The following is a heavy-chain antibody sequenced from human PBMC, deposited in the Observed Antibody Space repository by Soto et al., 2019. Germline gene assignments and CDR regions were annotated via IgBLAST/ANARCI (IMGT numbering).Heavy chain of an antibody. CDR3: ARGGRLRHFDY. CDR1: GGTFSSHT. Sequence: QDQLVQSGAAVKKPGSSVKVSCKASGGTFSSHTFSWVRQAPGKGLEWVAVISYDGSNKYYADSVKGRFTISRDNSKNTLYLQMNSLRAEDTAVYYCARGGRLRHFDYWGQGTLVTVSS. J-gene: IGHJ4*02. CDR2: ISYDGSNK. V-gene: IGHV3-30-3*01. D-gene: IGHD5-12*01.